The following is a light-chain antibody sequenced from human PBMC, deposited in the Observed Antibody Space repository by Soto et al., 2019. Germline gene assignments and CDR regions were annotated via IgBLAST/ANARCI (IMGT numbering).Light chain of an antibody. CDR2: GAS. CDR1: QSVSSSY. V-gene: IGKV3-20*01. Sequence: EIVLTQSPGTPSLSPGERATLSCRASQSVSSSYLAWYPQISGQAPRLLIYGASSRATGIPDRFSGSGSGTDFTLTISRLEPEDFAVYYCQQYGSSPPITFGQGTRLEIK. CDR3: QQYGSSPPIT. J-gene: IGKJ5*01.